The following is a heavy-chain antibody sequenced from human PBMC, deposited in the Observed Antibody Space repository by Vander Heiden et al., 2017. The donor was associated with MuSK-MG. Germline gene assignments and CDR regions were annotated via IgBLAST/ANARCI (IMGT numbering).Heavy chain of an antibody. CDR1: GFTFTGYA. CDR3: AKGGSEPLLRCLEWQGGFDI. J-gene: IGHJ3*02. CDR2: VSGGGGST. Sequence: EVQLLESGGGLVQPGGSLRLSCVASGFTFTGYAMSWVRQAPGKGLEWVSAVSGGGGSTYYADSVKGRFTISRDNAKNTLYLQINSLRAEDTAVYYCAKGGSEPLLRCLEWQGGFDIWGQGTMVTVSS. D-gene: IGHD3-3*01. V-gene: IGHV3-23*01.